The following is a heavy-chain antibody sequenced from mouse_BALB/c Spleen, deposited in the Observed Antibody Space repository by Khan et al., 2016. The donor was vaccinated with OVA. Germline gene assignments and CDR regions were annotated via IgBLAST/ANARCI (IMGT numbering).Heavy chain of an antibody. D-gene: IGHD4-1*01. Sequence: EVELVESGGDLVKPGGSLKLSCAASGFTFSSYSMSWVRQTPDKRLGWVATISSDGDYTYFPDSVKGRFTISRDNAKNTLNLQMSSLKSEDTALYYCASHLTGSFAYWGQGTLVTVSA. CDR3: ASHLTGSFAY. V-gene: IGHV5-6*01. J-gene: IGHJ3*01. CDR2: ISSDGDYT. CDR1: GFTFSSYS.